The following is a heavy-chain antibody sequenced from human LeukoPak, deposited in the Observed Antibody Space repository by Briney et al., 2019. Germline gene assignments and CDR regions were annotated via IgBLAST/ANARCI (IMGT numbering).Heavy chain of an antibody. D-gene: IGHD2-21*02. CDR1: GFTFSSYS. Sequence: GESLRLSCAASGFTFSSYSMNWVRQAPGKGLEWVSYISSGSSTIYYADSVKGRFTISRDNAKNSLCLQMNSLRDEDTAVYYCARENIVVVTAIRDAFDIWGQGTVVTVSS. V-gene: IGHV3-48*02. CDR2: ISSGSSTI. CDR3: ARENIVVVTAIRDAFDI. J-gene: IGHJ3*02.